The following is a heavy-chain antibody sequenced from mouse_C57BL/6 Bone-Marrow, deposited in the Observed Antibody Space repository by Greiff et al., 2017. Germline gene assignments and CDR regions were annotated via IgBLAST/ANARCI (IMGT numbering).Heavy chain of an antibody. Sequence: EVQVVESGAGLVKPGGSLKLSCAASGFTFSSYAMSWVRQTPEKRLEWVAYISSGGDYIYYADTVKGRFTISRDNARNTLYLQMSSLKSEDTAMYYCTREAYGSSYYFDYWGQGTTLTVSS. V-gene: IGHV5-9-1*02. CDR2: ISSGGDYI. CDR1: GFTFSSYA. CDR3: TREAYGSSYYFDY. J-gene: IGHJ2*01. D-gene: IGHD1-1*01.